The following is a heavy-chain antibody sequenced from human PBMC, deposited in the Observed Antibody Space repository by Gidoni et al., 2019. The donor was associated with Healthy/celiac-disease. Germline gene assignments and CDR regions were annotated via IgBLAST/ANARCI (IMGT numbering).Heavy chain of an antibody. Sequence: EVQLVESGGGLVKPGGSLRLSCAASGFTFSSYSMNWVRQAPGKGLELVSSISSSSSYMYYADSVKGRFTISRDNAKNSLYLQMNSLRAEDTAVYYCARGYDSSGYYYPEPAPGCDYWGQGTLVTVSS. D-gene: IGHD3-22*01. J-gene: IGHJ4*02. V-gene: IGHV3-21*01. CDR2: ISSSSSYM. CDR3: ARGYDSSGYYYPEPAPGCDY. CDR1: GFTFSSYS.